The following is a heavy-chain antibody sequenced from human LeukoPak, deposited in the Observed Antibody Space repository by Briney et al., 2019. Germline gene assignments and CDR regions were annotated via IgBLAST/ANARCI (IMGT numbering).Heavy chain of an antibody. Sequence: ASVKVSCKASGYTFTGYDMHWVRQAPGQGLEWMGWINPNSGGANYAQKFQGRVTMTRDTSISTAYMELSRLRSDDTAVYYCARESADYYDSSGYYYLVYYFDYWGQGTLATVSS. CDR1: GYTFTGYD. V-gene: IGHV1-2*02. D-gene: IGHD3-22*01. CDR2: INPNSGGA. J-gene: IGHJ4*02. CDR3: ARESADYYDSSGYYYLVYYFDY.